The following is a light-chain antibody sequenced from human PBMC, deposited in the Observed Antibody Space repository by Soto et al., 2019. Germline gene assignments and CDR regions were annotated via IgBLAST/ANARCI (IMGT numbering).Light chain of an antibody. CDR1: QSISSW. CDR2: DAS. Sequence: DIQMTQSPSTLSASVGDRVTITCRASQSISSWLAWYQQKPGKAPKLLIYDASSLESGVPSRFSGSGSGTEFTLTISSLQPDDFATYYCQQYYSYPTWTFGQGTKAEIK. CDR3: QQYYSYPTWT. V-gene: IGKV1-5*01. J-gene: IGKJ1*01.